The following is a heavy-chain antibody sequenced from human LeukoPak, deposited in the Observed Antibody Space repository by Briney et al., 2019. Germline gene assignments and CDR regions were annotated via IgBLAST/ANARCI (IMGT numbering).Heavy chain of an antibody. J-gene: IGHJ4*02. CDR2: INAGNGNT. Sequence: GASVKVSCKASGYTFTSYAMHWVRQAPGQRLEWMGWINAGNGNTKYSQKFQGRVTITRDTSASTAYMELSSLRSDDTAVYYCARARGSSFGSAFDYWGQGTLVTVSS. CDR1: GYTFTSYA. V-gene: IGHV1-3*01. CDR3: ARARGSSFGSAFDY. D-gene: IGHD5-18*01.